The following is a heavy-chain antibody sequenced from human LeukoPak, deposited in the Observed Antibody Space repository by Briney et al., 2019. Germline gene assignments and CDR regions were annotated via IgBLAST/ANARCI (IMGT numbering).Heavy chain of an antibody. V-gene: IGHV3-23*01. D-gene: IGHD2-21*01. CDR1: GFTFSSDA. CDR3: AKAYSPNAFDI. J-gene: IGHJ3*02. Sequence: GGSLRLSCAAFGFTFSSDAMSWVRQAPGKGLEWVSGISSFGDNTYYADSVKGRFTISRDNSENTLYLQMNSLRVDDTAVYYCAKAYSPNAFDIWGQGTMVTVSS. CDR2: ISSFGDNT.